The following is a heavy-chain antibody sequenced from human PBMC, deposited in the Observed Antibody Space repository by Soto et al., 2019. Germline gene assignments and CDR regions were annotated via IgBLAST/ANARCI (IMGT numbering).Heavy chain of an antibody. CDR1: GGSISSGGFS. CDR2: IYYSGST. CDR3: ARATFIRKGYFDY. J-gene: IGHJ4*02. V-gene: IGHV4-30-2*06. Sequence: PSETLSLTCAVSGGSISSGGFSWSWIRQSPGKGLELIGYIYYSGSTYYNPSLKSRVTISVDRSKNEFSLRLSSVTAADTAVYYCARATFIRKGYFDYWGQGTLVTVSS.